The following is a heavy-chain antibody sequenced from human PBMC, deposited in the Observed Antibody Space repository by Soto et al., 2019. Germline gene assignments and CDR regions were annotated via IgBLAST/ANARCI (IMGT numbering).Heavy chain of an antibody. J-gene: IGHJ6*02. CDR1: GFTFSVYA. CDR2: VTANGGST. D-gene: IGHD2-21*02. CDR3: ASLGVGDWANYYYYYGMDG. Sequence: GGSLRLSCAATGFTFSVYAMTWVRQAPGKGLEWVSAVTANGGSTYSADSVKGRFTISRDNSKNTLFLQMNSLRAEDTAVYYCASLGVGDWANYYYYYGMDGWGQGTTVTVSS. V-gene: IGHV3-23*01.